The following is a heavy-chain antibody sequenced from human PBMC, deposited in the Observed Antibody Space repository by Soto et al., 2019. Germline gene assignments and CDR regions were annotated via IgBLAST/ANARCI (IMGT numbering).Heavy chain of an antibody. J-gene: IGHJ6*02. CDR2: INAGNGNT. V-gene: IGHV1-3*01. D-gene: IGHD6-13*01. CDR3: AREQQQLVYYYYGMDV. Sequence: SVKVSCKASGYTFTSYAMHWVRQAPGQRLEWMGWINAGNGNTNYAQKFQGRVTITADESTSTAYMELSSLRSEDTAVYYCAREQQQLVYYYYGMDVWGQGTTVTVSS. CDR1: GYTFTSYA.